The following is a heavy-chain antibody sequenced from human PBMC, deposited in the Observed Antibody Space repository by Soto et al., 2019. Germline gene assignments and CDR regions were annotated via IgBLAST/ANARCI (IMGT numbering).Heavy chain of an antibody. CDR3: ALFGRIAAAGTGYFDY. D-gene: IGHD6-13*01. J-gene: IGHJ4*02. CDR2: ISSSSSYI. Sequence: GGSLRLSCAASGFTFSSYSMNWVRQAPGKGLEWVSSISSSSSYIYYADSVKGRFTISRDNAKNSLYLQMNSLRAEDTAVYYCALFGRIAAAGTGYFDYGGQGTRVTASS. V-gene: IGHV3-21*01. CDR1: GFTFSSYS.